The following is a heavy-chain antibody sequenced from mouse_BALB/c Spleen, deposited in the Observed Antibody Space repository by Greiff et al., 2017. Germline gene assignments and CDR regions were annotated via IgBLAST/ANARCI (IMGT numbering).Heavy chain of an antibody. CDR3: ARWAPYYYGDY. Sequence: EVKLVESGGGLVKPGGSLKLSCAASGFTFSSYAMSWVRQTPEKRLEWVASISSGGSTYYPDSVKGRFTISRDNARNILYLQMSSLRSEDTAMYYCARWAPYYYGDYWGQGTTLTVAS. CDR1: GFTFSSYA. D-gene: IGHD1-1*01. V-gene: IGHV5-6-5*01. J-gene: IGHJ2*01. CDR2: ISSGGST.